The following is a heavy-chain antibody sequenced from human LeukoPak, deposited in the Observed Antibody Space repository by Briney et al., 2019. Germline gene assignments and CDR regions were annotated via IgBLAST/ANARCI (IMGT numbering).Heavy chain of an antibody. V-gene: IGHV3-21*01. CDR3: ATTLGYCSGGSCYSEYYFDY. Sequence: PGGSLRLSCAASGFTFSSYSMNWVRQAPGKGLEWVSSISSSSSYIYYADSVKGRFTISRDNAKNSLYLQMNSLGAEDTAVYYCATTLGYCSGGSCYSEYYFDYWGQGTLVTVSS. CDR1: GFTFSSYS. D-gene: IGHD2-15*01. CDR2: ISSSSSYI. J-gene: IGHJ4*02.